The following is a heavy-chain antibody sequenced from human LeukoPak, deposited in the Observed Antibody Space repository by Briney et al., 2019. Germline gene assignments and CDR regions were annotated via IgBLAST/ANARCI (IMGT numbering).Heavy chain of an antibody. CDR2: IYYSGST. Sequence: SETLSLTCTVSGGSISSYYWSWIRQPPGKGLEWIGYIYYSGSTNSNPSLKSRLTISVDKSKNQFSLKLTSVTAADTAVYFCARGVSSGWYDQSYLDYWGQGILVTISS. CDR3: ARGVSSGWYDQSYLDY. J-gene: IGHJ4*02. CDR1: GGSISSYY. D-gene: IGHD6-13*01. V-gene: IGHV4-59*01.